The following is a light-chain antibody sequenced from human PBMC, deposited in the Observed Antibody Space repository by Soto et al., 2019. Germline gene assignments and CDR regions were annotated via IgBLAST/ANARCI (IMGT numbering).Light chain of an antibody. Sequence: DIVITQTPLSLPVTPGEPASISCRSSQSLLDSDDGHTYSDWYLQKPGQSPQLLIYTLSYRAFGVPDRFSSSGSGTDLTLKISRVEAEDVGVYYCMQRIEFPWTFGQGTKREIK. CDR2: TLS. CDR3: MQRIEFPWT. J-gene: IGKJ2*02. CDR1: QSLLDSDDGHTY. V-gene: IGKV2-40*01.